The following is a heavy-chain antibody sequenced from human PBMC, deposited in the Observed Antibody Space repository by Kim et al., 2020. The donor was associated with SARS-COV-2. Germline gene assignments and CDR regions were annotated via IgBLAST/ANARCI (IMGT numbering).Heavy chain of an antibody. V-gene: IGHV1-18*04. CDR1: GYTFTSYG. J-gene: IGHJ5*02. CDR3: ARDPAYSGWYHEDNWFDP. D-gene: IGHD6-19*01. CDR2: ISAYNGNT. Sequence: ASVKVSCKASGYTFTSYGISWVRQAPGQGLEWMGWISAYNGNTNYAQKLQGRVTMTTDTSTSTAYMELRSLRSDDTAVYYCARDPAYSGWYHEDNWFDPWGQGTLVTVSS.